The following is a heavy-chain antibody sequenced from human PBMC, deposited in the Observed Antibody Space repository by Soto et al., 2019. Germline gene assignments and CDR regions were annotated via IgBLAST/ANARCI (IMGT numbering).Heavy chain of an antibody. CDR3: AKAKAYYDILTGYFNWFDP. Sequence: PGGSLRLSCAASGFTFSSYAMSWVRQAPGKGLEWVSAISGSGGSTYYADSVKGRFNISRDNSKNTLYLQMNSLRAEDTAVYYCAKAKAYYDILTGYFNWFDPWGQGTLVTVSS. CDR1: GFTFSSYA. CDR2: ISGSGGST. D-gene: IGHD3-9*01. J-gene: IGHJ5*02. V-gene: IGHV3-23*01.